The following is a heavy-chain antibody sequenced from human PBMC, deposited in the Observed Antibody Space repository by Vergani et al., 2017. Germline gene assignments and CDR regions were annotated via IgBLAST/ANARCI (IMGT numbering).Heavy chain of an antibody. CDR3: ARDLKISTRKGSSWTGEGSWFDP. CDR2: ISAYNGNT. D-gene: IGHD6-13*01. Sequence: QVQLVQSGAEVKKPGASVKVSCKASGYTFTSYGISWVRQAPGQGLEWMGWISAYNGNTNYAQKLQGRVTMTTDTSTSTAYMGLRSLRSDDTAVYYCARDLKISTRKGSSWTGEGSWFDPWGQGTLVTVSS. V-gene: IGHV1-18*01. CDR1: GYTFTSYG. J-gene: IGHJ5*02.